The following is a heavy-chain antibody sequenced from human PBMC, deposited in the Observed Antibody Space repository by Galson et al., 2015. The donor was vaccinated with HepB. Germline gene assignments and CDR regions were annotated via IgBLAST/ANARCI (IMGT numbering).Heavy chain of an antibody. CDR1: KFTFSNYG. CDR2: ISADGSEE. CDR3: AKIPHTSSSWSSEC. V-gene: IGHV3-30*18. D-gene: IGHD6-13*01. Sequence: SLRLSCAASKFTFSNYGMHWVRQAPGKGLAWVAFISADGSEEYYVDSVKGRFTISRGNSKNTLFLQMNSLRGEDTAIYYCAKIPHTSSSWSSECWGQGTLVTVSS. J-gene: IGHJ4*02.